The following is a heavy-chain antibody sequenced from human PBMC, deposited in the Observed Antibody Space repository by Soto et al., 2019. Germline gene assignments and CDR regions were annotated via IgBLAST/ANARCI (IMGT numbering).Heavy chain of an antibody. CDR1: GGTFSSYA. CDR2: IIPIFGTA. V-gene: IGHV1-69*13. J-gene: IGHJ4*02. Sequence: SVKVSCKASGGTFSSYAISWVRQAPGQGLEWMGGIIPIFGTANYAQKFQGRVTITADESTSTAYMELSSLRSEDTAVYYCARDGYDSSGYYPQEFDYWGQGTLVTVSS. D-gene: IGHD3-22*01. CDR3: ARDGYDSSGYYPQEFDY.